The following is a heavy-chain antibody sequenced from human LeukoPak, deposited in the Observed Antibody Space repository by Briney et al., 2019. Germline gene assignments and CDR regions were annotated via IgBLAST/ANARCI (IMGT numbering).Heavy chain of an antibody. CDR3: ARDDTAMVVLPLDY. CDR1: AFTFSSYG. D-gene: IGHD5-18*01. Sequence: GGSLRLSCAASAFTFSSYGMHLVRQAPGKGLEWVAVIWYDGSNKYYADSVKGRFTISRDNSKNTLYLQMNSLRAEDTAVYYCARDDTAMVVLPLDYWGQGTLVTVSS. CDR2: IWYDGSNK. J-gene: IGHJ4*02. V-gene: IGHV3-33*01.